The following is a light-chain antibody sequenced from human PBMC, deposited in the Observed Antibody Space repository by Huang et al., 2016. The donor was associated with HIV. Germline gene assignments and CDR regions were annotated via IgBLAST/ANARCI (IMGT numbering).Light chain of an antibody. CDR1: QDIGKY. V-gene: IGKV1-33*01. Sequence: DIQMTQSPSSLSASIGDRVTITCQASQDIGKYSNWYQQKSGQAPKLLIFDASNLQTGVSSRCSGSCSGTDFTFTINTLQPEDIATYYCQHYDSLPPWTFGQGTRVQI. J-gene: IGKJ1*01. CDR2: DAS. CDR3: QHYDSLPPWT.